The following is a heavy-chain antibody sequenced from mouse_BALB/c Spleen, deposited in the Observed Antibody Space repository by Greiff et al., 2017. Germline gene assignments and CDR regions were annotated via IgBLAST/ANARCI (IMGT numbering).Heavy chain of an antibody. CDR2: ISCYNGAT. D-gene: IGHD1-1*01. Sequence: LVKPGASVKISCKASGYSFTGYYMHWVKQSHGKSLEWIGYISCYNGATSYNQKFKGKATFTVDTSSSTAYMQFNSLTSEDSAVYYCAGYYYGSSYYAMDYWGQGTSVTVSS. CDR3: AGYYYGSSYYAMDY. CDR1: GYSFTGYY. V-gene: IGHV1S34*01. J-gene: IGHJ4*01.